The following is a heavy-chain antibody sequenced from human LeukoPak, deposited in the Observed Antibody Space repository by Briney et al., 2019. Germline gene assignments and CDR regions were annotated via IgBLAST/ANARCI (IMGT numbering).Heavy chain of an antibody. CDR2: IVVGSGNT. Sequence: SVKVSCKASGFTFTSSAVQWVRQARGQRLEWIGWIVVGSGNTNYTQKFQERVTITRDMSTSTAYMELSSLRSEDTAVYYCAAEGSVGAAAGTDYYYCMDVWGKGTTVTVSS. CDR3: AAEGSVGAAAGTDYYYCMDV. D-gene: IGHD6-13*01. CDR1: GFTFTSSA. J-gene: IGHJ6*03. V-gene: IGHV1-58*01.